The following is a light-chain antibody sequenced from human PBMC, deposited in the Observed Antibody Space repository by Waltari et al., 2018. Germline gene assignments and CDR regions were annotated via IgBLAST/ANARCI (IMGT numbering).Light chain of an antibody. J-gene: IGLJ3*02. CDR3: AAWEDSLNGWV. V-gene: IGLV1-44*01. CDR2: TNN. CDR1: SSNTGGND. Sequence: QSVLTQSPSASGTPGPRVTISCSGRSSNTGGNDVYWYQQLPGTAPKLLIYTNNQRPSGVPDRFSGSKSGTSASLAISGLQSEDEADYYCAAWEDSLNGWVFGGGTKLTVL.